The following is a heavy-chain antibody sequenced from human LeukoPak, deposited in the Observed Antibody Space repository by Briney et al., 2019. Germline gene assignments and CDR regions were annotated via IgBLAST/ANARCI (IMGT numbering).Heavy chain of an antibody. CDR3: ARPHQDYVWGSPDY. CDR2: ISGSGGST. J-gene: IGHJ4*02. D-gene: IGHD3-16*01. Sequence: GRSLRLSCAASGFTFNSYGMHWVRQAPGKGLEWVSAISGSGGSTYYADSVKGRFTISRDNAKNSLYLQMNTLRDEDTAVYYCARPHQDYVWGSPDYWGQGTLVTVSS. CDR1: GFTFNSYG. V-gene: IGHV3-48*02.